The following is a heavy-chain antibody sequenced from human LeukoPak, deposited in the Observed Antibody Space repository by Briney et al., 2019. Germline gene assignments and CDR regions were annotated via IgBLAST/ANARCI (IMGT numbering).Heavy chain of an antibody. Sequence: SETLSLTCAVYGGSFSGYYWSWIRQPPGKGLEWIGEINHSGSTNYNPSLKSRVTISVDTSKNQFSLKLSSVTAADTAVYYCARAQPHYANWDDPPLDYWGQGTLVTVSS. CDR3: ARAQPHYANWDDPPLDY. D-gene: IGHD1-1*01. CDR1: GGSFSGYY. CDR2: INHSGST. J-gene: IGHJ4*02. V-gene: IGHV4-34*01.